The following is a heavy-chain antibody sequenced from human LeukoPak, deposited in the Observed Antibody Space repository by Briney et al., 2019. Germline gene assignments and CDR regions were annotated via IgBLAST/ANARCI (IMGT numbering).Heavy chain of an antibody. CDR1: TFTFGNYW. Sequence: PGGSLRLSCAASTFTFGNYWMSWVRRAPRKGLEWVANIKEDGSEEYYVDSVKGRFTISRDNTKNSLYLQMNSLRAEDTAVYYCARDPAAWDYWGQGTLVTVSS. J-gene: IGHJ4*02. D-gene: IGHD6-13*01. CDR3: ARDPAAWDY. CDR2: IKEDGSEE. V-gene: IGHV3-7*01.